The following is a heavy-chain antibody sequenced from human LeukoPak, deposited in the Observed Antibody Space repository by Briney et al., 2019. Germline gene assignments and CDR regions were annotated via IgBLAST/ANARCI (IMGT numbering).Heavy chain of an antibody. CDR1: GGSISSSSHY. J-gene: IGHJ5*02. CDR2: IYYSGST. CDR3: ARSKLGKDWFDP. D-gene: IGHD7-27*01. V-gene: IGHV4-39*07. Sequence: SETLSLTCTVSGGSISSSSHYWGWIRQPPGKGLEWIGSIYYSGSTYYNPSLKSRVTISVDTSKNQFSLKLSSVTAADTAVYYCARSKLGKDWFDPWGQGTLVTVSS.